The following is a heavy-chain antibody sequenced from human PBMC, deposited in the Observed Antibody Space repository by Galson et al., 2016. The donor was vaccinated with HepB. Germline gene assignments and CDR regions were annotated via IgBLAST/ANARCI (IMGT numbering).Heavy chain of an antibody. J-gene: IGHJ5*01. CDR2: TYNGGTT. Sequence: SETLSLTCTVSGGSLSSYSYFWGWIRQPPGKGLEWIGSTYNGGTTCYNPSLQSRVTISVDTSRNQFSLKLSSVTAADTAVYYCARPGRFSGSESYYPGVGWFDSWGQGILVTVSS. CDR3: ARPGRFSGSESYYPGVGWFDS. CDR1: GGSLSSYSYF. V-gene: IGHV4-39*01. D-gene: IGHD3-10*01.